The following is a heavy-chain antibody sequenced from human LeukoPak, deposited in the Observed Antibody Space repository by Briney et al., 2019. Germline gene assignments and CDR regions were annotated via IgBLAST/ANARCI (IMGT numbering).Heavy chain of an antibody. CDR1: GGSISRSNYY. CDR2: IYYTLRT. CDR3: ASRSTMVRGVIIY. Sequence: PSETLSLTCTVSGGSISRSNYYWGWIRQPPGKGLEWIGSIYYTLRTYYHPSLESRVTISVDTSKNQFSLKLSSVTAADTAVYYCASRSTMVRGVIIYWGQGTLVTVSS. V-gene: IGHV4-39*01. J-gene: IGHJ4*02. D-gene: IGHD3-10*01.